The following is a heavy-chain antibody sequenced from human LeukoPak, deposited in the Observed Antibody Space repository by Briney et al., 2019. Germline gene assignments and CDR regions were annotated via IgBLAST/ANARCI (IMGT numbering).Heavy chain of an antibody. CDR2: IHHNGLT. Sequence: PSDTLSLTCAVSGASISSHDYYWSWIRHHPGKGLEWVGYIHHNGLTYFNPSLQGRISLSMDTYNNQVSLKLNSVTAADTAVYYCATKPDTLYYFDYWGRGTLVTVSS. D-gene: IGHD1-14*01. J-gene: IGHJ4*02. CDR1: GASISSHDYY. CDR3: ATKPDTLYYFDY. V-gene: IGHV4-31*11.